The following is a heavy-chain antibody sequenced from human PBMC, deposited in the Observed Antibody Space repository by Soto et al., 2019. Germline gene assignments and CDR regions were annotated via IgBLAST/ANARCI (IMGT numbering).Heavy chain of an antibody. CDR3: AKDLFCSGYYYSLSANYYYGMDV. V-gene: IGHV3-30*18. Sequence: GGPLRLSCSAPGFTFSSYGMHWVRQAQGKGLKWAAVISYDGSNKYYADSVKGRFTISRDNSKNTLYLQMNSLRAEDTAVYYCAKDLFCSGYYYSLSANYYYGMDVWGQGTTVTVSS. CDR2: ISYDGSNK. CDR1: GFTFSSYG. J-gene: IGHJ6*02. D-gene: IGHD3-22*01.